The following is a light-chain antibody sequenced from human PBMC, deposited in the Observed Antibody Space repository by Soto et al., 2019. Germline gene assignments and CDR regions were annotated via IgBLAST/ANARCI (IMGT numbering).Light chain of an antibody. J-gene: IGKJ1*01. CDR2: DAS. CDR3: QQYTSYSST. Sequence: DIQMTQSPSTLSASVGDRVTITCRASQSFSSWLAWYQQKPGKAPKLLIYDASSVESGVPSRFSGSGSGTELTRTISSLQPDDFATYYCQQYTSYSSTFGQGTKVEIK. CDR1: QSFSSW. V-gene: IGKV1-5*01.